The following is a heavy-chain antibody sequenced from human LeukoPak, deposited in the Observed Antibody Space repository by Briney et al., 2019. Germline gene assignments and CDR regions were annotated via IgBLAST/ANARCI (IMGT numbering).Heavy chain of an antibody. CDR1: GFTFSNAC. V-gene: IGHV3-15*01. J-gene: IGHJ4*02. CDR3: TTVRRAVAGPIDY. D-gene: IGHD6-19*01. CDR2: IKSKTDGRTT. Sequence: PGGSLRLSCAASGFTFSNACMSWVRQAPGKGLEWVCRIKSKTDGRTTDYAAPVKGRFTISRDDSKNTLYLQMNSLKTEDTAVYYCTTVRRAVAGPIDYWGQGTLVTVSS.